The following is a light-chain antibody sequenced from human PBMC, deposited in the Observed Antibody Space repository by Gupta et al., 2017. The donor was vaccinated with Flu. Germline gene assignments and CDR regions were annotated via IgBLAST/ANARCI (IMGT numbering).Light chain of an antibody. J-gene: IGKJ3*01. CDR1: QSVSSY. Sequence: VFPHSPATLSLSPGERATLSCRASQSVSSYLAWYQQKPGQAPRLLIYDASNRATGIPARFSGSGSGTDFTLTISSLEPEDFAVYYCQQRSNWPCTFGPGTKVDIK. CDR2: DAS. CDR3: QQRSNWPCT. V-gene: IGKV3-11*01.